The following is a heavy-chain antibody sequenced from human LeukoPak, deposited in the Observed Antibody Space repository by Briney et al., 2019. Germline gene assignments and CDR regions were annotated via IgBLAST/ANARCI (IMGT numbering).Heavy chain of an antibody. CDR1: GFTLSSYA. Sequence: PGGPLRLSCAASGFTLSSYAMSWVRQAPGKGLEWVSAISVSGNTYHADPVKGRFTISRDSSKNTLYLQMNRLRAEDAAVYYCAKAPVTTCSGAYCYPFDYWGQGTLVTVSS. V-gene: IGHV3-23*01. J-gene: IGHJ4*02. CDR2: ISVSGNT. CDR3: AKAPVTTCSGAYCYPFDY. D-gene: IGHD2-21*01.